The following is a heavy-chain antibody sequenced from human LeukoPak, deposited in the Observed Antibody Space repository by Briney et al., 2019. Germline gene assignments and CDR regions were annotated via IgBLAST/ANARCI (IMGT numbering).Heavy chain of an antibody. CDR3: AREYYDILTSNNWFDP. V-gene: IGHV1-69*13. J-gene: IGHJ5*02. Sequence: ASVKVSCKASGYTFTDYYIHWVRQAPGQGLEWMGGIIPISGTTKYAQKFQGRVTITADESTSTAYMELSSLRSEDTAVYYCAREYYDILTSNNWFDPWGQGTLVTVSS. CDR2: IIPISGTT. D-gene: IGHD3-9*01. CDR1: GYTFTDYY.